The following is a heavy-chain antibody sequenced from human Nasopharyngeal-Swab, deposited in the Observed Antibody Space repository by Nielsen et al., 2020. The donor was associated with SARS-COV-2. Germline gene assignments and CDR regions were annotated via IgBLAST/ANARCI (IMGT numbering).Heavy chain of an antibody. CDR1: GFTFSSYA. V-gene: IGHV3-30*04. CDR2: ISYDGSNK. J-gene: IGHJ6*02. CDR3: ARALWGSYYYGIDV. D-gene: IGHD7-27*01. Sequence: GGSLRLSCAASGFTFSSYAMHWVRQAPGKGLEWVAVISYDGSNKYYADSVKGRFTISRDNSKNTLYLQMNSLRAEDTAVYYCARALWGSYYYGIDVWGQGTTVTVSS.